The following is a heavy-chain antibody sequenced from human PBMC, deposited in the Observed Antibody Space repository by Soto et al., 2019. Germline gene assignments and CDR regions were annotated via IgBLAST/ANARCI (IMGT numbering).Heavy chain of an antibody. D-gene: IGHD3-10*01. CDR1: GYTFTSYG. V-gene: IGHV1-18*01. Sequence: GASVKVSCKASGYTFTSYGISWVRQAPGQGLEWMGWISAYNGNTKYAQKFQGRVTITRDTSASTAYMELSSLRSEDTAVYYCARVFGETYYYGSGTPAEYFQHWGQGTLVTVSS. CDR3: ARVFGETYYYGSGTPAEYFQH. CDR2: ISAYNGNT. J-gene: IGHJ1*01.